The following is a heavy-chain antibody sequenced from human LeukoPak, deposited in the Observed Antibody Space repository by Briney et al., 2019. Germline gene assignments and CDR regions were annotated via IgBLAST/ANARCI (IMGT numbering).Heavy chain of an antibody. V-gene: IGHV4-61*02. J-gene: IGHJ4*02. D-gene: IGHD3-22*01. CDR3: ARTPIYYFDNSGYYN. CDR1: GGSISSGSYY. CDR2: IYTSGST. Sequence: SETLSLTCTVSGGSISSGSYYWSWIRQPAGKGLEWIGRIYTSGSTNYNPSLKSRVTISVDTSKNQFSLKLSSVTAADTAVYYCARTPIYYFDNSGYYNWGQGTLVTVSS.